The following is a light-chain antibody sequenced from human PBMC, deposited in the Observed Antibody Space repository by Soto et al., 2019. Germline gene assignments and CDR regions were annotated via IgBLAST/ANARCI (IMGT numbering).Light chain of an antibody. CDR1: QRVSSSY. J-gene: IGKJ4*01. Sequence: EIVLTQSPGTLSLSPGERATLSCRASQRVSSSYLAWYQQKPGQAPRLFIYGASSRATGIPDRFSGSGSGTDFTLTISRLEPEDFAVYYCQQYGSSPRTFGGGTKVEIK. V-gene: IGKV3-20*01. CDR2: GAS. CDR3: QQYGSSPRT.